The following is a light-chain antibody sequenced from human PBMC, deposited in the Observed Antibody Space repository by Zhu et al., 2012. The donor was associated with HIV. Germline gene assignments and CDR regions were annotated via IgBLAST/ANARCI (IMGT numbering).Light chain of an antibody. J-gene: IGKJ5*01. CDR3: QQYADSPQIT. CDR2: GAS. Sequence: EIVLTQSPGTLSLSPGESATLSCRASQNVRNRYLAWYQQRPGEAPRLLIFGASNRATDISDRFSGAGSGTDFTLTISRLGPEDFAVYFCQQYADSPQITFGQGTRLEIK. CDR1: QNVRNRY. V-gene: IGKV3-20*01.